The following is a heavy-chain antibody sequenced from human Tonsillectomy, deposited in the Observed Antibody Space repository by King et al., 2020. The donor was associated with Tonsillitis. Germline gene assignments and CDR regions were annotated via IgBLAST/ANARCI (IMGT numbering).Heavy chain of an antibody. CDR2: IYHSGST. V-gene: IGHV4-38-2*02. Sequence: VQLQESGPGLVKPSETLSLTCAVSGYSISSGYYWGWIRQPPGKGLEWIGSIYHSGSTYYNPSLKSRVTISVDTSKNQFSLKLSSVTAADTAVYYCARDPLLGGETNFDYWGQGTLVTVSS. D-gene: IGHD3-16*01. J-gene: IGHJ4*02. CDR1: GYSISSGYY. CDR3: ARDPLLGGETNFDY.